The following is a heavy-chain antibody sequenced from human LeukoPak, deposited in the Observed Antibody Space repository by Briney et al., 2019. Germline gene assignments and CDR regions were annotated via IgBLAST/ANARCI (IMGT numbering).Heavy chain of an antibody. CDR1: GGSISSGGYY. Sequence: SETLSLTCTVSGGSISSGGYYWSWIRQPPGKGLEWIGYIYHSGSTYYNPSLKSRVTISVDRSKNQFSLKLSSVTAADTAVYYCARTSSSTWGFDPWGQGTLVTVSS. CDR2: IYHSGST. CDR3: ARTSSSTWGFDP. D-gene: IGHD6-6*01. J-gene: IGHJ5*02. V-gene: IGHV4-30-2*01.